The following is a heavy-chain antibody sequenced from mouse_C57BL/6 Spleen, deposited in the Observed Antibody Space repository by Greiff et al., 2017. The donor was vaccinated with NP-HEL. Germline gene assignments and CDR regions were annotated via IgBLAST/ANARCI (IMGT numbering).Heavy chain of an antibody. D-gene: IGHD2-5*01. J-gene: IGHJ4*01. CDR2: ISSGSSTI. Sequence: EVQGVESGGGLVKPGGSLKLSCAASGFTFSDYGMHWVRQAPEKGLEWVAYISSGSSTIYYADTVKGRFTISRDNAKNTLFLQMTSLRSEDTAMYYCANSNYDRAMDYWGQGTSVTVSS. CDR3: ANSNYDRAMDY. CDR1: GFTFSDYG. V-gene: IGHV5-17*01.